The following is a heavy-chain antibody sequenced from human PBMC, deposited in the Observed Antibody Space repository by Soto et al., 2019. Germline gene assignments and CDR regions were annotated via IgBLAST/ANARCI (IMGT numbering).Heavy chain of an antibody. J-gene: IGHJ1*01. V-gene: IGHV3-30*18. CDR1: GFTFSSYG. CDR2: ISYDGSNK. CDR3: EKAVHYYRGKSAEYFQH. D-gene: IGHD3-10*01. Sequence: QVQLVESGGGVVQPGRSLRLSCAASGFTFSSYGMHWVRQAPGKGLEWVAVISYDGSNKYYADSVKGRFTISRDNSKNTLYLQMNSLRAEDTAVDYCEKAVHYYRGKSAEYFQHWGQGTLVTVSS.